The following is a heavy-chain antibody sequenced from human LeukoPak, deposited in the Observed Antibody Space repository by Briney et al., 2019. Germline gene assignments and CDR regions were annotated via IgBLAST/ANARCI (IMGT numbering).Heavy chain of an antibody. CDR3: ARTRWPDAFDI. CDR1: GGSFSDYD. J-gene: IGHJ3*02. V-gene: IGHV4-34*01. D-gene: IGHD5-24*01. CDR2: IYHSGST. Sequence: SETLSLTCAVYGGSFSDYDWSWIRQPPGKGLEWIGSIYHSGSTYYNPSLKSRVTISVDTSKNQFSLKLSSVTAADTAVYYCARTRWPDAFDIWGQGTMVTVSS.